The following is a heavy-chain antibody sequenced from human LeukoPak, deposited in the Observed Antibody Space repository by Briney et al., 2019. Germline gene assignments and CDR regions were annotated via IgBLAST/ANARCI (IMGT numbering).Heavy chain of an antibody. Sequence: GASVKVSCKASGGTFSSYAISWVRQAPGQGLEWMGGIIPIFGTANYAQKFQGRVTITADESTSTAYMELSSLRSEDTAFYYCAKDHGSGSYYNLPDYWGQGTLVTVSS. CDR3: AKDHGSGSYYNLPDY. V-gene: IGHV1-69*13. D-gene: IGHD3-10*01. J-gene: IGHJ4*02. CDR2: IIPIFGTA. CDR1: GGTFSSYA.